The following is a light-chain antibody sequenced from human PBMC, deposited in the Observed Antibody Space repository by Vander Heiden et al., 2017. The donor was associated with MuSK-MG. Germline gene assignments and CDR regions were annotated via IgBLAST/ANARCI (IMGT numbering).Light chain of an antibody. CDR2: DAS. CDR3: QQYDHMPSIT. CDR1: QDITNY. J-gene: IGKJ5*01. V-gene: IGKV1-33*01. Sequence: DIQLTQSPSSLSASVGDRVTITCQASQDITNYLNWYQQKPGKAPKLLIYDASNLVTGVPSRFSGSGSGTDFTVTITSLQPEDIATYYCQQYDHMPSITFGQGTRLEIK.